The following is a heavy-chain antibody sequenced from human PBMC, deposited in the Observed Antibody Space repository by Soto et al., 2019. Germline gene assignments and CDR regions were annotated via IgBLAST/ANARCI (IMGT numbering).Heavy chain of an antibody. D-gene: IGHD2-2*01. CDR1: GFTFSSYS. J-gene: IGHJ4*02. CDR3: ARVTETPVVPAAITDEFDY. CDR2: ISSSSSYI. Sequence: GGSLRLSCAASGFTFSSYSMNWVRQAPGKGLEWVSSISSSSSYIYYADSVKGRFTISRDNAKNSLYLQMNSLRAEDTAVYYCARVTETPVVPAAITDEFDYWGQGTLVTVSS. V-gene: IGHV3-21*01.